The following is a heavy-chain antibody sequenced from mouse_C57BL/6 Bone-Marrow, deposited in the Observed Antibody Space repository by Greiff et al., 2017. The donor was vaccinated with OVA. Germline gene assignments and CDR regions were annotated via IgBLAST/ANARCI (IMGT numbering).Heavy chain of an antibody. CDR2: IYPRDGST. D-gene: IGHD2-1*01. CDR1: GYTFTSYD. Sequence: VQLQQSGPELVKPGASVKLSCKASGYTFTSYDINWVKQRPGQGLEWIGWIYPRDGSTKYNEKFKGKATLTVDTSSSTAYMELHRLTSEDSAVYFCARSGSTIYYGSYWFAYWGQGTLVTVSA. CDR3: ARSGSTIYYGSYWFAY. J-gene: IGHJ3*01. V-gene: IGHV1-85*01.